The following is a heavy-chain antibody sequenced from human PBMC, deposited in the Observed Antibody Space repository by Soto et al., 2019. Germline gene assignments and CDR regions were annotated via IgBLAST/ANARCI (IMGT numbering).Heavy chain of an antibody. Sequence: GGSLRLSCAASGFTFSSYWMSWVRQAPGKGLEWVANIKQDGSEKYYVDSVKGRFTISRDNAKNSLYLQMNSLRAEDTAVYYCARATNYGSGSYLSYYMDVWGKGTTVTSP. V-gene: IGHV3-7*01. CDR2: IKQDGSEK. CDR1: GFTFSSYW. D-gene: IGHD3-10*01. CDR3: ARATNYGSGSYLSYYMDV. J-gene: IGHJ6*03.